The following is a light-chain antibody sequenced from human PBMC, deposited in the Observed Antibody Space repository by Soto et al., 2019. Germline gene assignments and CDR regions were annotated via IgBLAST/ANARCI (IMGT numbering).Light chain of an antibody. CDR1: QSISTY. CDR3: QQSYITPPLT. CDR2: AAS. V-gene: IGKV1-39*01. J-gene: IGKJ4*01. Sequence: GDRVTITCRASQSISTYLHWYQHKPGKAPKLLIYAASSLQSWVPSRFSASGSWTRFTLTISSLQPEDFATYYCQQSYITPPLTFGGGTKVEI.